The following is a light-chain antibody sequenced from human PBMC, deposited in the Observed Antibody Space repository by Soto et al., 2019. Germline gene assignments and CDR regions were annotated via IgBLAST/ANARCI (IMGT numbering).Light chain of an antibody. J-gene: IGLJ1*01. CDR1: SSNIGNNY. CDR3: ETWESSLSAAYYV. V-gene: IGLV1-51*01. CDR2: DNN. Sequence: QSVLTQPPSVSAAPGQKVTISCSGSSSNIGNNYVSWYQQLPGTAPKLLIYDNNKRPSGIPDRFSGSKSGTSATLGITGLQTGDEAEYYCETWESSLSAAYYVFGTGTKLTVL.